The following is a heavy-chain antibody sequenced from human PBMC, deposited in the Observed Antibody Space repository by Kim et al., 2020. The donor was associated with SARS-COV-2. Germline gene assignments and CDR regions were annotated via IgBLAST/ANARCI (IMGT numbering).Heavy chain of an antibody. CDR2: IHWDSSNR. J-gene: IGHJ5*02. CDR3: LKSGNGGYFTGWFDS. V-gene: IGHV3-9*01. CDR1: KFIMENFA. D-gene: IGHD3-22*01. Sequence: GGSLRLSCVGPKFIMENFALHWVRQAPGKGLEWVAAIHWDSSNRAYGASVEGRFTIFRDNAKNSLFLQMNSLREEDTALYYCLKSGNGGYFTGWFDSWGQGTLVTVSS.